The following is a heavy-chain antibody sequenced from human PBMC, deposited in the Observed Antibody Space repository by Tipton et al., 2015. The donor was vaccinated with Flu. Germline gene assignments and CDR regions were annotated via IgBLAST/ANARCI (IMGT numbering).Heavy chain of an antibody. Sequence: QLVQSGAEVKKPGASVKVSCKASGYTFTGYYMHWVRQAPGQGLEWMGWINPNSGGTNYAQKFQGRVTMTRDTSISTAYMELSRLRSDDTAVYYCARVYCSSTSCYTEDAFDIWGQGTMVTVSS. CDR1: GYTFTGYY. D-gene: IGHD2-2*02. CDR2: INPNSGGT. V-gene: IGHV1-2*02. CDR3: ARVYCSSTSCYTEDAFDI. J-gene: IGHJ3*02.